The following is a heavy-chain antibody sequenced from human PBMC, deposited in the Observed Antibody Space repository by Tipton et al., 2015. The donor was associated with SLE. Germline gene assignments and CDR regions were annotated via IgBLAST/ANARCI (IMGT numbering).Heavy chain of an antibody. CDR2: IRSDGSQ. V-gene: IGHV3-30*02. CDR3: AASGGH. CDR1: GFTLSSYW. D-gene: IGHD1-26*01. J-gene: IGHJ4*02. Sequence: SLRLSCADSGFTLSSYWMSWVRQVPGKGLEWATFIRSDGSQYYADSVKGRFSISRDNSKNTLYLQMNNLRAEDTAVYYCAASGGHWGQGTLVTVSS.